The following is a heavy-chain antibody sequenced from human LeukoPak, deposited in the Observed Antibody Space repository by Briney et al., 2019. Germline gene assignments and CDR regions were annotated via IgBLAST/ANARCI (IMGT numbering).Heavy chain of an antibody. J-gene: IGHJ4*02. CDR2: IYYSGST. D-gene: IGHD5-12*01. V-gene: IGHV4-39*07. Sequence: SETLSLTCTVSGGPISSSSYYWGWIRQPPGKGLEWIGSIYYSGSTNYNPSLKSRVTISVDTSKNQFSLKLSSVTAADTAVYYCARGYSGYDYGVFYWGQGTLVTVSS. CDR3: ARGYSGYDYGVFY. CDR1: GGPISSSSYY.